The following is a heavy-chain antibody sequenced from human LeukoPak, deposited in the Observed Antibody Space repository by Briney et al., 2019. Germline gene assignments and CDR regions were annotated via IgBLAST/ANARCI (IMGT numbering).Heavy chain of an antibody. J-gene: IGHJ4*02. V-gene: IGHV4-59*01. CDR1: GGSISYYY. CDR2: IYYSGST. CDR3: ARIKAGSRVLDY. D-gene: IGHD6-13*01. Sequence: SETLSLTCTVSGGSISYYYWSWIRQPPGKGLEWIGYIYYSGSTNYNPSLKSRVTISVDTSKNQFSLNLSSVTAADTAVYYCARIKAGSRVLDYWGQGTLVTVSS.